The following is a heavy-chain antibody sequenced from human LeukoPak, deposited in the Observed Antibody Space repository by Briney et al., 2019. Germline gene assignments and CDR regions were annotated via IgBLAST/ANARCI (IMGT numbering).Heavy chain of an antibody. J-gene: IGHJ5*02. CDR3: ATLEAYYYDSSGSYYEGDWFDP. Sequence: PSETLSLTCTVSGYSISNGYYWGWIRQPPGKGLEWIGSIYHTGSTYYTPSLKSRVTISVDTSKNQFSLRLTSATAADTAVYYCATLEAYYYDSSGSYYEGDWFDPWGQGTLVTVSS. V-gene: IGHV4-38-2*02. CDR1: GYSISNGYY. CDR2: IYHTGST. D-gene: IGHD3-22*01.